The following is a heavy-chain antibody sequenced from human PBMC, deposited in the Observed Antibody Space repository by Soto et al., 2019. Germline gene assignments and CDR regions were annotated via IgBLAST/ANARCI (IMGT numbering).Heavy chain of an antibody. J-gene: IGHJ6*02. V-gene: IGHV1-69*01. CDR2: IIPIFGTA. D-gene: IGHD1-7*01. Sequence: KISCKGSGYSFASYWIGWVRQAPGQGLEWMGGIIPIFGTANYAQKFQGRVTITADESTSTAYMELSSLRSEDTAVYYCAGPPELTRIYYYYGMDVWGQGTTVTVSS. CDR1: GYSFASYW. CDR3: AGPPELTRIYYYYGMDV.